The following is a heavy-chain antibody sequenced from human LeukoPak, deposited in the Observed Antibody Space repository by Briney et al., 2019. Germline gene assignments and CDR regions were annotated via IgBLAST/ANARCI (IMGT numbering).Heavy chain of an antibody. D-gene: IGHD4-17*01. CDR2: IYGSTSA. V-gene: IGHV3-66*01. CDR3: ARLNFGDDY. CDR1: GFTVSSNY. J-gene: IGHJ4*02. Sequence: GGSLRLSCAAPGFTVSSNYINWVRQAPGEGLEWVSLIYGSTSADYADSVKGRFTISRDTSMNTVYLQMNSLRAEDTAVYYCARLNFGDDYWGQGTLVTVSS.